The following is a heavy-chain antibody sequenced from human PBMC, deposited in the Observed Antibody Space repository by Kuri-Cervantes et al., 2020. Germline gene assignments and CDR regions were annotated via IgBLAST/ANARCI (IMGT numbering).Heavy chain of an antibody. D-gene: IGHD6-19*01. CDR2: MNPNSGNT. CDR3: ARAFSSGWYARYAFDI. J-gene: IGHJ3*02. V-gene: IGHV1-18*01. CDR1: GYTFTSYD. Sequence: ASVKVSCKASGYTFTSYDINWVRQATGQGFEWMGWMNPNSGNTDYAQKLQGRVTMTTDTSTSTAHMELRSLRSDDTAVYYCARAFSSGWYARYAFDIWGQGTMVTVSS.